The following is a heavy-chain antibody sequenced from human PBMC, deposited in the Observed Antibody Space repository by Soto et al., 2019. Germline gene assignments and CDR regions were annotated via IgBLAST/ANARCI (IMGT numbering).Heavy chain of an antibody. CDR3: AKGFWSGFHYGMDV. CDR1: GLAFSNYA. V-gene: IGHV3-23*01. J-gene: IGHJ6*01. Sequence: EVQLLESGGGLVQPGGSLRLSCAASGLAFSNYAMTWVRQAPGKGLEWVAAISGGGGSTYYADSVKGRFTISRDNSKNTLYRQMSSLRAEDTAVYLCAKGFWSGFHYGMDVWGQGTTVTVSS. D-gene: IGHD3-3*01. CDR2: ISGGGGST.